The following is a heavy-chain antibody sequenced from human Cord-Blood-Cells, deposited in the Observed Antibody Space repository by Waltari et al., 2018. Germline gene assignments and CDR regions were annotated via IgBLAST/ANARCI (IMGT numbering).Heavy chain of an antibody. CDR1: GGSFSGYY. CDR3: ARQYCSGGSCNYWYFDL. V-gene: IGHV4-34*01. Sequence: QVQLQQWGAGLLKPSETLSLTCAVYGGSFSGYYWSWIRQPPGKGLEWIGEINHSGSTHYNPSLKSRVTISVDTSKNQFSLKLSSVTAADTAVYYCARQYCSGGSCNYWYFDLWGRGTLVTVSS. CDR2: INHSGST. D-gene: IGHD2-15*01. J-gene: IGHJ2*01.